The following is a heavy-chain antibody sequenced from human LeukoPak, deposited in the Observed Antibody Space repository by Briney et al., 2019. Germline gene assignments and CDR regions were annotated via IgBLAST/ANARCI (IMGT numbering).Heavy chain of an antibody. CDR3: ARRAYGVQGAAFDV. D-gene: IGHD3-10*01. CDR1: GGSMSRYY. Sequence: SETLSLTCTVSGGSMSRYYWSWVWQTPGKGLVWLGCIYYSGSTYYNPSLKSRVIISIHTSNNQFSLKLSSVTAADTPVYYSARRAYGVQGAAFDVWGQGTMVTVSS. J-gene: IGHJ3*01. CDR2: IYYSGST. V-gene: IGHV4-59*12.